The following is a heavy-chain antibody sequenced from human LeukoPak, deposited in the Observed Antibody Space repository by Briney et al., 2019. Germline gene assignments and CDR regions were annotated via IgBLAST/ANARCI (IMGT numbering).Heavy chain of an antibody. V-gene: IGHV4-4*07. D-gene: IGHD3-3*01. CDR2: IYTSGST. CDR3: ARGRSITIFGVVLDY. Sequence: SETLSLTCTVSGGSISSYYWSWIRQPAGKGLEWIGRIYTSGSTNYNPSLKSRVTMSVDTSKNQFSLKLSSVTAADTAVYYCARGRSITIFGVVLDYWGQGTLVTVPS. J-gene: IGHJ4*02. CDR1: GGSISSYY.